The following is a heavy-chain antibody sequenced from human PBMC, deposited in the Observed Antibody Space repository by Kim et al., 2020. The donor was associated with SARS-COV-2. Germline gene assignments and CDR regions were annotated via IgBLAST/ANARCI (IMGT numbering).Heavy chain of an antibody. J-gene: IGHJ3*01. CDR1: GFKFKSYN. Sequence: GGSLRLSCAASGFKFKSYNMHWVRQAPGKGLEWISCVSVDDDINDSASVYERLTISTDYDKNSLDLLMNSLRDDETPAYYCCRVRNCAVDVWAQGTRVSV. CDR3: CRVRNCAVDV. V-gene: IGHV3-48*02. D-gene: IGHD1-7*01. CDR2: VSVDDDI.